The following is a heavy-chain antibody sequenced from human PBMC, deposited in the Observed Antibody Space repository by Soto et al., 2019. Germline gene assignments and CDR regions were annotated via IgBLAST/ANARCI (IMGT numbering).Heavy chain of an antibody. CDR1: GFTFTIYS. Sequence: GGSLRLSCAASGFTFTIYSMNWVRQAPGKGLEWVSYISVSSSTIYYADSVKGRFTISRDNAKNSLYLQMNSLRAEDTAVYYCARENIVTTPYYFDYWGQGILVTVSS. D-gene: IGHD4-4*01. J-gene: IGHJ4*02. CDR2: ISVSSSTI. CDR3: ARENIVTTPYYFDY. V-gene: IGHV3-48*01.